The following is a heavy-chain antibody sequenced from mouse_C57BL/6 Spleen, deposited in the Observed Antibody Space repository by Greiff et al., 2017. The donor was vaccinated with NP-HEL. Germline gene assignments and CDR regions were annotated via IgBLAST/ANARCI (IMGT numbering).Heavy chain of an antibody. D-gene: IGHD1-1*01. CDR1: GYTFTSYG. V-gene: IGHV1-81*01. Sequence: QVQLQQSGAELARPGASVKLSCKASGYTFTSYGISWVKQRTGQGLEWIGEIYPRSGNTYYNEKFKGKATLTADKSSSTAYMELRSLTSEDSAVYFCARREIRTTVVYFDYWGQGTTLTVSS. CDR3: ARREIRTTVVYFDY. CDR2: IYPRSGNT. J-gene: IGHJ2*01.